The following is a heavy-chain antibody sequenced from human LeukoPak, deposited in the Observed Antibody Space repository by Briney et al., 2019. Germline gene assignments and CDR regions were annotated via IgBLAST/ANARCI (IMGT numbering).Heavy chain of an antibody. V-gene: IGHV1-69*05. CDR3: ARALGILDPFDY. CDR2: IIPIFGTA. D-gene: IGHD2-2*03. Sequence: SVKVSCKASGGTFSSYAISWVRQAPGQGLEWMGRIIPIFGTADYAQKFQGRVTITTDESTSTAYMELSSLRSEATAVYYCARALGILDPFDYWGQGTLVTVSS. CDR1: GGTFSSYA. J-gene: IGHJ4*02.